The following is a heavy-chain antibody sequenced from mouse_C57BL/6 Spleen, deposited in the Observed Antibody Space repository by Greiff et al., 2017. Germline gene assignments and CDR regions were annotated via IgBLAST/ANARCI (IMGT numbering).Heavy chain of an antibody. J-gene: IGHJ3*01. CDR2: ISSGSSTI. V-gene: IGHV5-17*01. CDR3: ARPHYYGSSYGFAY. Sequence: EVMLVESGGGLVQPGGSLKLSCAASGFTFSDYGMHWVRQAPEKGLEWVAYISSGSSTIYYADTVKGRFTISRDNAKNTLFLQMTSLRSEDTAMYYCARPHYYGSSYGFAYWGQGTLVTVSA. D-gene: IGHD1-1*01. CDR1: GFTFSDYG.